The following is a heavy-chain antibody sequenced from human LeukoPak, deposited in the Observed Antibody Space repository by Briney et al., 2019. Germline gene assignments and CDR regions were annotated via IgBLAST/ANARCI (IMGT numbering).Heavy chain of an antibody. Sequence: GASVKASCKASGGTFSSYAISWVRQAPGQGLEWMGGIIPIFGTANYAQKFQGRVTITTDESTSTAYMELSSLRSEDTAVYYCARGEYSYAMGYWGQGTLVTVSS. CDR2: IIPIFGTA. J-gene: IGHJ4*02. V-gene: IGHV1-69*05. CDR1: GGTFSSYA. D-gene: IGHD5-18*01. CDR3: ARGEYSYAMGY.